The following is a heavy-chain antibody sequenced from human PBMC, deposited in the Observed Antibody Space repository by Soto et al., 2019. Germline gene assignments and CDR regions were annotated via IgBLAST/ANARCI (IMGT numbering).Heavy chain of an antibody. CDR1: GGSFSDYY. D-gene: IGHD4-17*01. CDR3: GRGLAVTMVLRTYFYGMDV. CDR2: INHSGSS. J-gene: IGHJ6*02. Sequence: PSETLSLTCVVYGGSFSDYYWTWIRQPPGKGLEWIGEINHSGSSNQNPSLKSRVTMSVESSKNQFSLKVNSVTAADTAVYYCGRGLAVTMVLRTYFYGMDVWGQGTTVTVSS. V-gene: IGHV4-34*01.